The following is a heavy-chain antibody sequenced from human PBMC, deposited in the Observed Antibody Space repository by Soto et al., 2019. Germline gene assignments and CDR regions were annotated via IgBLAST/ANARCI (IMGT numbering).Heavy chain of an antibody. D-gene: IGHD6-13*01. J-gene: IGHJ4*02. Sequence: GGSLRLCCAASGFTFSDYDMSWIRHAPGKGLEWVSYISSSGSTIYYADSVKGRFTISRDNAKTSLYLQMNSLRAEDTAVYYCARNRSQQLGILWYWGQGTLLNVSS. CDR1: GFTFSDYD. V-gene: IGHV3-11*01. CDR3: ARNRSQQLGILWY. CDR2: ISSSGSTI.